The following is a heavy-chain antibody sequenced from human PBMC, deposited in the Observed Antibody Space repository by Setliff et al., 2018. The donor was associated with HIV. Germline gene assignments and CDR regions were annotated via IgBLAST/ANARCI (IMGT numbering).Heavy chain of an antibody. J-gene: IGHJ4*02. D-gene: IGHD3-3*01. CDR1: GFSFSNSW. CDR2: IKEDGREK. V-gene: IGHV3-7*01. Sequence: GGSLRLSCAASGFSFSNSWMTWVRQAPGKGLEWVATIKEDGREKYYVGSAKGRFTISRDNAKRSLYLQMNRLKTDDTAFYYCATFADGPDSWGQGTLVTVSS. CDR3: ATFADGPDS.